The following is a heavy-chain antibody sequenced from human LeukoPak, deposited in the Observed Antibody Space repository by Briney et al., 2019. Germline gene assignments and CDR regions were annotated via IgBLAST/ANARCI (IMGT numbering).Heavy chain of an antibody. CDR2: IYYSGST. D-gene: IGHD5-18*01. CDR1: GGSFSGYY. Sequence: PSETLSLTCAVYGGSFSGYYWSWIRQPPGKGLEWIGYIYYSGSTNYNPSLKSRVTISVDTSKNQFSLKLSSVTAADTAVYYCARHEGYSYAFDYWGQGTLVTVSS. V-gene: IGHV4-59*08. J-gene: IGHJ4*02. CDR3: ARHEGYSYAFDY.